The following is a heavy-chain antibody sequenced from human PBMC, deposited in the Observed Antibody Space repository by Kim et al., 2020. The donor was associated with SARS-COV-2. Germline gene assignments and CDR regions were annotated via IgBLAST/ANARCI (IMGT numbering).Heavy chain of an antibody. CDR1: GVSISSYY. CDR3: ARAQAEQWLLGGYNWLDP. V-gene: IGHV4-59*13. CDR2: IYYSGST. Sequence: SETLSLTCTVSGVSISSYYWSWIRQPPGKGLEWIGYIYYSGSTNYNPSLKSRVTISVDTSKNQFSLKLSSVTAADTAVYYCARAQAEQWLLGGYNWLDP. J-gene: IGHJ5*02. D-gene: IGHD6-19*01.